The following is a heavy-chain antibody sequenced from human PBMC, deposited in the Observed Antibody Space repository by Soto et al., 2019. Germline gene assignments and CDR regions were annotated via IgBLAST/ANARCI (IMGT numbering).Heavy chain of an antibody. D-gene: IGHD1-26*01. CDR2: MRQDGNER. CDR3: ARDLPGGYFDL. J-gene: IGHJ2*01. CDR1: GFTFTDYW. V-gene: IGHV3-7*05. Sequence: EVQLVESGGGLVQPGGSLRLSCAASGFTFTDYWLSWVRQAPGKGLQWVANMRQDGNERSYVDSVRGRFTISRDNPQNSLYLQMNSLRAEDTAVYFRARDLPGGYFDLWGRGTLVTVSS.